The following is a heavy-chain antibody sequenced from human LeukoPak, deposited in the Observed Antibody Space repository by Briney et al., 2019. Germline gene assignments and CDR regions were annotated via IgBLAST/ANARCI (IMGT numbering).Heavy chain of an antibody. V-gene: IGHV1-46*01. CDR2: INPSGGST. CDR3: ARDSFRESVAGDDY. Sequence: GASVKVSCKASGYTFTSYDINWVRQAPGQGLEWMGIINPSGGSTSYAQKFQGRVTMTRDMSTSTVYMELSSLRSEDTAVYYCARDSFRESVAGDDYWGQGTLVTVSS. J-gene: IGHJ4*02. CDR1: GYTFTSYD. D-gene: IGHD6-19*01.